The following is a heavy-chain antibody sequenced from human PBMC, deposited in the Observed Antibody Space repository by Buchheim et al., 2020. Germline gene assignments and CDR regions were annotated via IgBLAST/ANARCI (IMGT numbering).Heavy chain of an antibody. Sequence: EVQLVEAGGGLVQPGGSLRLSCAASGFTFSVYWMSWVRQAPGKGPEWVANINQGGSDKYYGYSVKGRFTISRDNAKNSLYLQMSSLRAGDTAVYYCARRRGDHTHYYFDYWGQGTL. J-gene: IGHJ4*02. D-gene: IGHD5-24*01. V-gene: IGHV3-7*01. CDR3: ARRRGDHTHYYFDY. CDR2: INQGGSDK. CDR1: GFTFSVYW.